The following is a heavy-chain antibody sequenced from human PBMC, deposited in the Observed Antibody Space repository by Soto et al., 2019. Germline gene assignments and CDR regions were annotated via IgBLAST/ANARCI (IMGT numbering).Heavy chain of an antibody. J-gene: IGHJ4*02. V-gene: IGHV5-51*01. Sequence: PGEFLKISCNGSGYSFTSYWIGWVRQMPGKGLGWMGIIYPGDSDTRYSPSFQGQVTISADKSISTAYLQWSSLKASDTAMYYCARLSVAGTKAFDYWGQGTLVTVSS. CDR3: ARLSVAGTKAFDY. D-gene: IGHD6-19*01. CDR1: GYSFTSYW. CDR2: IYPGDSDT.